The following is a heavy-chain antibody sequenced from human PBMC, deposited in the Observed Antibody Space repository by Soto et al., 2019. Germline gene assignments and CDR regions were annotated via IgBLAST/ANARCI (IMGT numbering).Heavy chain of an antibody. CDR1: GFTFNTAW. CDR2: IKGKPDGGTT. CDR3: TAGSPFNY. V-gene: IGHV3-15*01. J-gene: IGHJ4*02. Sequence: EVQLVESGGGLVKPGGSLRLSCAASGFTFNTAWLTWVRQAPGKGLEWVGRIKGKPDGGTTDYAAPVEGRFTISRDDSQNTLFLQMNSLKTEYTAVYYCTAGSPFNYWGPGTLVTVSS.